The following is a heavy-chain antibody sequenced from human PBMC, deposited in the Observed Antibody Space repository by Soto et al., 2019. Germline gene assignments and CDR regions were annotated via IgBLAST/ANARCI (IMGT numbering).Heavy chain of an antibody. D-gene: IGHD1-26*01. CDR3: AKGGGYRDYSFDY. CDR1: GFTFSSSG. CDR2: ISYDGSDQ. Sequence: QVQLVESGEGVVQPGRSLRLSCAASGFTFSSSGMHWVRQAPGKGLEWMGIISYDGSDQYYGDSVKGRFTISRDNSKNTLSLQMNSLRAEDTAVYYCAKGGGYRDYSFDYWGQGILVTVSS. J-gene: IGHJ4*02. V-gene: IGHV3-30*18.